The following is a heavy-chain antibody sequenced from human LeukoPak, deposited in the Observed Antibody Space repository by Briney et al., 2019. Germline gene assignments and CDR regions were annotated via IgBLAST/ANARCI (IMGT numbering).Heavy chain of an antibody. J-gene: IGHJ3*02. CDR2: ISSSSSTI. CDR1: GFTFSSYS. V-gene: IGHV3-48*01. CDR3: ARDRWELLAFDI. D-gene: IGHD1-26*01. Sequence: PGGSLRLSCAVSGFTFSSYSMNWVRQAPGKGLEWVSYISSSSSTIYYADSVKGRFTISRDNAKNSLYLQMNSLRAEDTAVYYCARDRWELLAFDIWGQGTMVTVSS.